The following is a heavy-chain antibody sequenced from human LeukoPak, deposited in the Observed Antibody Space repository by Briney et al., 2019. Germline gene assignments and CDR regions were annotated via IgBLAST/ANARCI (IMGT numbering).Heavy chain of an antibody. CDR2: IVVGSGNT. J-gene: IGHJ3*02. D-gene: IGHD3-22*01. V-gene: IGHV1-58*01. Sequence: GASVKVSCKASGFTFTSSAVQWARQARGQRLEWIGWIVVGSGNTNYAQKFQERVTITRDMSTSTAYMELSSLRSEDTAVYYCAADRDRYYYDSSGFRAFDIWGQGTMVTVSS. CDR3: AADRDRYYYDSSGFRAFDI. CDR1: GFTFTSSA.